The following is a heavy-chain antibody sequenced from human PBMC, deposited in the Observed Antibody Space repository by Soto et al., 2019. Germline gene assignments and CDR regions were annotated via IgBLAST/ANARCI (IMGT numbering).Heavy chain of an antibody. V-gene: IGHV3-30*18. Sequence: GGSLRLSCAASGFTFSDYGVHVVRQAPGKGLEWVAVISNDGIKKNYGESAKGRFTISRDNSKNTLYLQMNSLRTEDTAVYYCAKSPQWVAKGGMDVWGQGTTVTVSS. CDR3: AKSPQWVAKGGMDV. D-gene: IGHD1-26*01. CDR1: GFTFSDYG. J-gene: IGHJ6*02. CDR2: ISNDGIKK.